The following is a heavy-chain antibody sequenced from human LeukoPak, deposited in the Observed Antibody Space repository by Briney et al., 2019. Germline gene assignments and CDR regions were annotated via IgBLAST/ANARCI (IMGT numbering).Heavy chain of an antibody. CDR2: IYYSGTP. CDR1: GGSIRSSSYY. Sequence: SETLSLTCAVSGGSIRSSSYYWGWIRQPPGKGLEWIGSIYYSGTPYYNPSLESRVTISVDTSKNQFSLNLNSVTAADTAVYYCATQVGAARTYFDYWGQGTLVTVSS. D-gene: IGHD6-6*01. V-gene: IGHV4-39*01. CDR3: ATQVGAARTYFDY. J-gene: IGHJ4*02.